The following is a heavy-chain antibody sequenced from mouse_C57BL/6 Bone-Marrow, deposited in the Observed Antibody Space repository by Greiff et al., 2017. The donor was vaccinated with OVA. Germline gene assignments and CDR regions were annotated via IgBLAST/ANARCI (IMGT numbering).Heavy chain of an antibody. CDR1: GYTFTSYW. V-gene: IGHV1-59*01. Sequence: QVQLQQPGTELVRAGTSVKLSCKASGYTFTSYWMHWVKQRPGQGLEWIGVIDPSDSYTNYNQKFKGKATLTVDTSSSTAYMQLSSLTSEDSAVYYCARRYDYDYAMDYWGQGTSVTVSS. CDR2: IDPSDSYT. J-gene: IGHJ4*01. CDR3: ARRYDYDYAMDY. D-gene: IGHD2-4*01.